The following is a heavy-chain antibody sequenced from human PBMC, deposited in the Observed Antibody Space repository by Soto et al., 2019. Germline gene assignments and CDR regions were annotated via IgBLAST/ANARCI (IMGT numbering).Heavy chain of an antibody. Sequence: QVQLQESGPGLVKPSQTLSLTCTVSGGSISSGGYYWSWIRQHPGKGLEWIGYIYYSGSTYYNPSLKSRVTISVDTSKNQFSLKLSSVTAADTAVYYCARCYPSRRYSSSQSYYYYGMDVWGQGTTVTVSS. CDR3: ARCYPSRRYSSSQSYYYYGMDV. CDR1: GGSISSGGYY. V-gene: IGHV4-31*03. D-gene: IGHD6-6*01. CDR2: IYYSGST. J-gene: IGHJ6*02.